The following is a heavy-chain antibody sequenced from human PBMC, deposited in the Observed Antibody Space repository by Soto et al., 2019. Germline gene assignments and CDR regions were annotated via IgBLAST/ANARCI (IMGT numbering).Heavy chain of an antibody. CDR2: INHSGST. Sequence: PSETLSLTCAVYGGSFSGYYWSWIRQPPGKGLEWIGEINHSGSTNYNPSLKSRVTISVDTSKNQFSLKLSSVTAADTAVYYCARPYDTRGYFDYWGQGTLVTVSS. CDR1: GGSFSGYY. J-gene: IGHJ4*02. CDR3: ARPYDTRGYFDY. D-gene: IGHD3-22*01. V-gene: IGHV4-34*01.